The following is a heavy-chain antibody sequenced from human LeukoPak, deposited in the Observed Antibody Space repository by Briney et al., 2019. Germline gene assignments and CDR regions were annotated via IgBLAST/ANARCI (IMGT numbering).Heavy chain of an antibody. Sequence: ASVKVSCKVSGYTLTELSMHWVRQAPGKGLEWMGGFDPEDGETIYAQKFQGRVTMTEDTSTDTAYMELSSLRSEDAAVYYCATLGLDCSSTSCPDYWGQGTLVTVSS. CDR3: ATLGLDCSSTSCPDY. J-gene: IGHJ4*02. CDR2: FDPEDGET. D-gene: IGHD2-2*01. CDR1: GYTLTELS. V-gene: IGHV1-24*01.